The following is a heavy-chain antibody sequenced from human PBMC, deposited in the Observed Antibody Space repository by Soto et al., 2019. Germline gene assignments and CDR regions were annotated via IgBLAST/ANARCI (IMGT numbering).Heavy chain of an antibody. J-gene: IGHJ6*02. Sequence: VSVKVSCKASGYTFTSYGISWVRQAPGQGLEWMGWISAYNGNTNYAQKLQGRVTMTTDTSTSTAYMELRSLRSDDTAVYYCAREAYSSSWPYYYYYGMDVWGQGTTVTAP. CDR1: GYTFTSYG. D-gene: IGHD6-13*01. V-gene: IGHV1-18*01. CDR3: AREAYSSSWPYYYYYGMDV. CDR2: ISAYNGNT.